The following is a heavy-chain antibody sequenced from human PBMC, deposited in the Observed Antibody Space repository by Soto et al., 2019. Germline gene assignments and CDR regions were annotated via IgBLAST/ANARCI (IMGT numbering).Heavy chain of an antibody. Sequence: ASVKVSCKASGYTFTSYGISWVRQAPGQGLEWMGWISAYNGNTNYAQKLQGRVTMTTDTSTSTAYMELRSLRSDDTAVYYCARGHIVVVPAGQGYYYYGMDVWGQGTTVTVSS. CDR2: ISAYNGNT. J-gene: IGHJ6*02. V-gene: IGHV1-18*04. D-gene: IGHD2-2*01. CDR3: ARGHIVVVPAGQGYYYYGMDV. CDR1: GYTFTSYG.